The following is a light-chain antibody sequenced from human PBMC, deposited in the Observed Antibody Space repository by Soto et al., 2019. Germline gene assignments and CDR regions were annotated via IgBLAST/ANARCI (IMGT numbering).Light chain of an antibody. CDR1: ESVSRNY. J-gene: IGKJ1*01. Sequence: EIVLTQSPGTLSLSPGERATLSCRASESVSRNYLAWYQQKPGQAPRLLIYGALSRATGIPDRISGSGSGTDFTLTISRLEPEDFAVYYCQQYNNSPWTFDQGTKVEIK. V-gene: IGKV3-20*01. CDR3: QQYNNSPWT. CDR2: GAL.